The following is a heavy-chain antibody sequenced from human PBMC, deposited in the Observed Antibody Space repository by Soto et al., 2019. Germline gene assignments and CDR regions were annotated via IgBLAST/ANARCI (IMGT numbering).Heavy chain of an antibody. V-gene: IGHV3-49*03. J-gene: IGHJ4*02. Sequence: GSLRLSCTASGFTFGDSAMSWLRQAPGKGLEWVGFIRSKAYGGTTEYAAAVKGRFTISRDDSKGIAYLQMNSLKTEDTAVYYCTRGLYDILTGPPGYWGQGTLVTVSS. CDR3: TRGLYDILTGPPGY. CDR1: GFTFGDSA. CDR2: IRSKAYGGTT. D-gene: IGHD3-9*01.